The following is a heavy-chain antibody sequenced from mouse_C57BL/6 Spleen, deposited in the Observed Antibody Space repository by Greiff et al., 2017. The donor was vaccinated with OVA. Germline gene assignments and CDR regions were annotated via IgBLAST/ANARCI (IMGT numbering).Heavy chain of an antibody. J-gene: IGHJ2*01. Sequence: QVQLQQSGAELVKPGASVKVSCKASGYTFTSYWMHWIGRIHPSDSDTNYNQKFKGKATLTVDKSSSTAYMQLSSLTSEDSAVYYCANGPFDYWGQGTTLTVSS. V-gene: IGHV1-74*01. CDR2: IHPSDSDT. D-gene: IGHD1-1*02. CDR3: ANGPFDY. CDR1: GYTFTSYW.